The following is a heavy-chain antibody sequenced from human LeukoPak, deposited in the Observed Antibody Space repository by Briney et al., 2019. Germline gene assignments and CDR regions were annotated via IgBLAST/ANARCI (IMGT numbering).Heavy chain of an antibody. D-gene: IGHD2-2*01. CDR1: GGTFSSYA. Sequence: GASVKVSCKASGGTFSSYAISWVRQAPGQGLEWVGGIIPIFGTANYAQKLQGRVTITADESTSTAYMELSSLRSEDTAVYYCARAVGCSSTSCYRIDYYGMDVWGQGTTVTVSS. CDR3: ARAVGCSSTSCYRIDYYGMDV. V-gene: IGHV1-69*01. J-gene: IGHJ6*02. CDR2: IIPIFGTA.